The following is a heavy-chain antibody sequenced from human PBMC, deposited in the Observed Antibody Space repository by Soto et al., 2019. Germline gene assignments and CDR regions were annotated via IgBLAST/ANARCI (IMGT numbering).Heavy chain of an antibody. Sequence: GGSLRLSCAASGFTFSSYSMNWVRQAPGKGLEWVSSISSSSSYIYYADSVKGRFTISRDNAKNSLYLQMNSLRAEDTAVYYCARAGVYRIIDAFDIWGQGTMVTVSS. D-gene: IGHD2-8*01. CDR1: GFTFSSYS. J-gene: IGHJ3*02. CDR2: ISSSSSYI. V-gene: IGHV3-21*01. CDR3: ARAGVYRIIDAFDI.